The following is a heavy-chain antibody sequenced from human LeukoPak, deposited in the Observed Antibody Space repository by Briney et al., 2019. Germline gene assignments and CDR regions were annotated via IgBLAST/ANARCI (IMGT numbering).Heavy chain of an antibody. V-gene: IGHV1-8*01. CDR1: GYTFTSYD. CDR2: MHPNRGNT. Sequence: GASVKVSCKPSGYTFTSYDINWVRQAAGLRLEWLGWMHPNRGNTCYPQKFQGRVAMTRNTAISTAYMALRSLRAEDTAMYYCARGRGNNQAKYRKLRRYYFDYWGQGTLVTVSS. J-gene: IGHJ4*02. CDR3: ARGRGNNQAKYRKLRRYYFDY. D-gene: IGHD2/OR15-2a*01.